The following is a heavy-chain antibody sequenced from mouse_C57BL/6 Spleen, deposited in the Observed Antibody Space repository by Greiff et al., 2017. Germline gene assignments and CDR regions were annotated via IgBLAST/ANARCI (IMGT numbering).Heavy chain of an antibody. CDR2: IDPNSGGT. Sequence: QVQLQQPGAELVKPGASVKLSCKASGYTFTSYWMHWVKQRPGRGLEWIGRIDPNSGGTKYNEKFKSKATLTVDKPSSTAYIQLSRLTSEDSAVYYCSRSGGPYYFGYWGQGTTLTVSS. CDR1: GYTFTSYW. J-gene: IGHJ2*01. D-gene: IGHD1-1*02. CDR3: SRSGGPYYFGY. V-gene: IGHV1-72*01.